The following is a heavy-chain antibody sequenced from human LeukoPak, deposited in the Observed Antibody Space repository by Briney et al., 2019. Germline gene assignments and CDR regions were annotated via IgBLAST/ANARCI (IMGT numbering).Heavy chain of an antibody. CDR2: ISGSGGST. V-gene: IGHV3-23*01. D-gene: IGHD3-22*01. J-gene: IGHJ4*02. CDR3: AKDGRMIVVVHLDY. Sequence: GGSLRLSCAASGFTFSSYAMSWVRQAPGKGLEWVSAISGSGGSTYYADSVKGRFTISRDNSKNTLYLQMNSLRAEDTAVYYCAKDGRMIVVVHLDYWGQGTLVTVSS. CDR1: GFTFSSYA.